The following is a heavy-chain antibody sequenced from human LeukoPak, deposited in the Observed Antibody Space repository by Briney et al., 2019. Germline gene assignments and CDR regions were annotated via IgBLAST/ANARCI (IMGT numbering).Heavy chain of an antibody. CDR3: AKDLGGEGGSGFPGY. J-gene: IGHJ4*02. D-gene: IGHD3-10*01. Sequence: GGSLRLSCAASGFTISTNYMSWVRQAPGKGLEWVSVMYTGGSTYYADSVKGRFTISRDNSKNTLYLQMNSLRPEDTAVYSCAKDLGGEGGSGFPGYWGQGNLVTVSS. CDR2: MYTGGST. V-gene: IGHV3-53*01. CDR1: GFTISTNY.